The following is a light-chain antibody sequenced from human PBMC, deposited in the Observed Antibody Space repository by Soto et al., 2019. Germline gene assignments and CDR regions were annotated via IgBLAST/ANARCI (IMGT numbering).Light chain of an antibody. Sequence: QSALTQPPSVSGSPGQSVTISCTGTSSDVGSYNRVSWYQQPPGTAPKLXXYEVXNRPSGVPDRXXXXXXXXXAXXXISGRQAEDEADYYCSLYTSSSTSVVFGGGTKLTVL. V-gene: IGLV2-18*01. CDR1: SSDVGSYNR. CDR3: SLYTSSSTSVV. CDR2: EVX. J-gene: IGLJ2*01.